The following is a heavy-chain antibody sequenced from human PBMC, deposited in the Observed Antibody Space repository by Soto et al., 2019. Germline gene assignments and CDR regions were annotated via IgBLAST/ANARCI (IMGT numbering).Heavy chain of an antibody. CDR2: IDWDDDK. J-gene: IGHJ4*02. D-gene: IGHD6-13*01. CDR1: GFSLSTSGMC. Sequence: SGPTLVNPTQTLTLTCTFSGFSLSTSGMCVSWIRQPPGKALEWLALIDWDDDKYYSTSLKTRLTISKDTSKNQVVLTMTNMDPVDTATYYCARCGAAAGPNPFDYWGQGTLVTVSS. CDR3: ARCGAAAGPNPFDY. V-gene: IGHV2-70*01.